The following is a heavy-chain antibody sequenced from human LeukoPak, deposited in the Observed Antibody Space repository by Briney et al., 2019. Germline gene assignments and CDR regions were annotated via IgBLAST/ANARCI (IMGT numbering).Heavy chain of an antibody. CDR2: INHSGST. V-gene: IGHV4-34*01. CDR3: AREPRGYSLMGDAFDI. CDR1: GGSFSGYY. J-gene: IGHJ3*02. Sequence: SETLSLTCAVYGGSFSGYYWSWLRQPPGKGLEWIGEINHSGSTNYNPSLKSRVNISVDTSQNQFSLKLSSVTAADTAVYYCAREPRGYSLMGDAFDIWGQGTMVTVSS. D-gene: IGHD5-18*01.